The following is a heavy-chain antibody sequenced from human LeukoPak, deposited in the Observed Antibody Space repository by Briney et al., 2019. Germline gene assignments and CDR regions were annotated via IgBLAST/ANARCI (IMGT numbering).Heavy chain of an antibody. D-gene: IGHD3-22*01. Sequence: ASVKVSCKASGYTFTSYYMHWVRQAPGQGLEWMGIINPSGGSTNYAQKFQGRVTMTRDTSTSTVYMELSSLRSEDTAVYYCARVIEDHYDSSGYYLDYWGLGTLATVSS. CDR1: GYTFTSYY. V-gene: IGHV1-46*01. CDR2: INPSGGST. CDR3: ARVIEDHYDSSGYYLDY. J-gene: IGHJ4*02.